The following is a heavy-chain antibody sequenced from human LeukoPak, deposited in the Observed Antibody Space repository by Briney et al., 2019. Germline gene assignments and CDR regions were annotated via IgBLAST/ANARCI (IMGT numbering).Heavy chain of an antibody. CDR3: TVLSDGDAFDI. CDR2: INPNSGGT. CDR1: GYTFTSYY. D-gene: IGHD6-6*01. Sequence: ASVKVSCKTSGYTFTSYYVSWVRQAPGQGLEWMGRINPNSGGTNYAQKFQGRVTMTRDTSSSTAYMDLSSLRSDDTAVYFCTVLSDGDAFDIWGQGTLVTVSS. J-gene: IGHJ3*02. V-gene: IGHV1-2*06.